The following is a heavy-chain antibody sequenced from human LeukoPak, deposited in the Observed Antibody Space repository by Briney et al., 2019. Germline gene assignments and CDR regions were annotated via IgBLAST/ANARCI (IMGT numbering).Heavy chain of an antibody. V-gene: IGHV4-4*02. Sequence: SSGTLSLTCAVSGGSISSSNWWSWVRQPPGKGLEWIGEIYHSGSINYNPSLKSRVTISVDKSKNQFSLKLSSVTAADTAVYYCARKEYGDYRRFDPWGQGTLVTVSS. CDR1: GGSISSSNW. CDR2: IYHSGSI. CDR3: ARKEYGDYRRFDP. J-gene: IGHJ5*02. D-gene: IGHD4-11*01.